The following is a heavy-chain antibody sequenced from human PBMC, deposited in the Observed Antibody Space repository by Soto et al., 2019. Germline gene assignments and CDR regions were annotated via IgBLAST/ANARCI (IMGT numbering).Heavy chain of an antibody. CDR3: ARDFEQYLGGRYSSYGMDV. J-gene: IGHJ6*02. CDR2: IIPIFGTA. V-gene: IGHV1-69*13. Sequence: SLKVSCKASGGTFSSYAISWVRQAPGQGLEWMGGIIPIFGTANYAQKFQGRVTITADESTSTAYMELSSLRSEDTAVYYCARDFEQYLGGRYSSYGMDVWCQGTTVTVSS. CDR1: GGTFSSYA. D-gene: IGHD1-26*01.